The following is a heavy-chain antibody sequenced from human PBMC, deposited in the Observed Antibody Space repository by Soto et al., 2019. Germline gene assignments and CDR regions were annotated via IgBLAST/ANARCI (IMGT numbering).Heavy chain of an antibody. J-gene: IGHJ6*02. CDR3: ARLPREDSSDYGDYAPPMDYYYYGMDV. CDR1: GGSISSYY. D-gene: IGHD4-17*01. CDR2: IYYSGST. Sequence: PSETLSLTCTVSGGSISSYYWSWIRQPPGKGLEWIGYIYYSGSTNYNPSLKSRVTISVDTSKNQFSLKLSSVTAADTAVYYCARLPREDSSDYGDYAPPMDYYYYGMDVWGQGTTVTVSS. V-gene: IGHV4-59*08.